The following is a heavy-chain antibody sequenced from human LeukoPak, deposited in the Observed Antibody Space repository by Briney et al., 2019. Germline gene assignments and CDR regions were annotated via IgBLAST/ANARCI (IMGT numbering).Heavy chain of an antibody. CDR2: IYYSGST. D-gene: IGHD1-26*01. CDR3: ASGGSGSYPPNWFDP. V-gene: IGHV4-39*01. J-gene: IGHJ5*02. Sequence: PSETLSLTCTVSGGSISSSSYYWGWIRQPPGKGLEWIGSIYYSGSTYYNPSLKSRVTISVDTSKNQFSLKLSSVTAADTAVYYCASGGSGSYPPNWFDPWGQGTLVTVSS. CDR1: GGSISSSSYY.